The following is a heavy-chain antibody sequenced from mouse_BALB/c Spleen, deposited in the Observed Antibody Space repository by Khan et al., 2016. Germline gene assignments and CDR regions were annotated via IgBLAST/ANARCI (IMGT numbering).Heavy chain of an antibody. V-gene: IGHV3-2*02. CDR3: ARTARIKY. CDR1: GYSITSGYG. CDR2: ISYSGCT. Sequence: VQLKESGPGLVKPSQSLSLTCTVTGYSITSGYGWNWIRQFPGNKLEWMGYISYSGCTNYNPSLKSRISITRDTSKNQFFLQLNSVTTEDTATYYCARTARIKYWGQGTALTVSS. D-gene: IGHD1-2*01. J-gene: IGHJ2*01.